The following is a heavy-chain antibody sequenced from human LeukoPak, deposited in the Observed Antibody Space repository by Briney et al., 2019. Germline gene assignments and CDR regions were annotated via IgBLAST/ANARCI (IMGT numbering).Heavy chain of an antibody. D-gene: IGHD3-10*01. Sequence: SETLSLTCTVSGGSISSYYWSWIRQPPGKGLEWIGYIYYSGSTNYNPSLKSRVTISVDTSKNQFSLKLSSVTAADTAVYYCARIRITMVRGVIRPTRFDYWGQGTLVTVSS. CDR1: GGSISSYY. V-gene: IGHV4-59*01. J-gene: IGHJ4*02. CDR3: ARIRITMVRGVIRPTRFDY. CDR2: IYYSGST.